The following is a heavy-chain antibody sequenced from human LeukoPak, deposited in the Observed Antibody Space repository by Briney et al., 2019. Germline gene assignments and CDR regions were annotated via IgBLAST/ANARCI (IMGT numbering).Heavy chain of an antibody. V-gene: IGHV3-23*01. D-gene: IGHD3-9*01. Sequence: PGGSLRLSCAASGFTFSSYAMSWVHQAPGKGLEWVSAISGSGGSTYYADSVKGRFTISRDNSKNTLYLQMNSLRAEDTAVYYCARVDYDILTGYYPQTFDYWGQGTLVTVSS. CDR2: ISGSGGST. CDR3: ARVDYDILTGYYPQTFDY. CDR1: GFTFSSYA. J-gene: IGHJ4*02.